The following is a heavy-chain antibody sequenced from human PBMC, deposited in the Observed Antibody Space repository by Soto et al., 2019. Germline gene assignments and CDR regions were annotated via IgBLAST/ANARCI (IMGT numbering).Heavy chain of an antibody. CDR1: GFSLDKSW. CDR2: INQDGSAR. CDR3: AKYCKNYDISTGRSDAFDI. Sequence: GGSLRLSCAASGFSLDKSWMSWLRQAPGKGLEWVANINQDGSARWYVGSVEGRFTISRDNAKNSLYLQMISLRAEDTAVYFCAKYCKNYDISTGRSDAFDIWGQGTVVTVSS. D-gene: IGHD3-9*01. J-gene: IGHJ3*02. V-gene: IGHV3-7*01.